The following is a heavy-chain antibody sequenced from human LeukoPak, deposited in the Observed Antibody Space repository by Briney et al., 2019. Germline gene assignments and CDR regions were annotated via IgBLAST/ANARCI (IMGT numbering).Heavy chain of an antibody. CDR3: ARDPNIVSTVTLRAFDI. Sequence: SETLSLTCAVSGGSISSSSWWSWVRQPPGKGLEWIGEVFHDGSPNYNPSFRGRVTILVDKSKNQFSLNLGSLTAADTAMYYCARDPNIVSTVTLRAFDIWGQGTMVSVSS. V-gene: IGHV4-4*02. CDR1: GGSISSSSW. J-gene: IGHJ3*02. D-gene: IGHD5/OR15-5a*01. CDR2: VFHDGSP.